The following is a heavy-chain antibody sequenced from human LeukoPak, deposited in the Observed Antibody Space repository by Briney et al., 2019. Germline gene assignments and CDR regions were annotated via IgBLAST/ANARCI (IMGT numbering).Heavy chain of an antibody. CDR1: GFPFNTYG. J-gene: IGHJ4*02. D-gene: IGHD1-26*01. CDR2: IWYDGSNK. CDR3: ARASGSYDY. V-gene: IGHV3-33*01. Sequence: PGGSLRLSCAASGFPFNTYGMHWVRQAPGKGLEWVAVIWYDGSNKYYADSVKGRFTISRDNSKNTLYLQMNSLRAEDTAVYYCARASGSYDYWGQGTLVTVSS.